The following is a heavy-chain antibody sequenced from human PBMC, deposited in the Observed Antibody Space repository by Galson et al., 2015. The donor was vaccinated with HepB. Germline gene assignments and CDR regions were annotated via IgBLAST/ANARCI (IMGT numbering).Heavy chain of an antibody. V-gene: IGHV1-18*04. CDR2: INTYDSST. Sequence: SVKVSCKASGYTFSSYSIAWVRQAPGQGLEWMGWINTYDSSTNYAQNLQGRVTMTTETSTTTAYMELRSLRSDDTAVYYCARGALVGVTTGTLNNWFDPWGQGTLVTVSS. CDR3: ARGALVGVTTGTLNNWFDP. D-gene: IGHD2-15*01. J-gene: IGHJ5*02. CDR1: GYTFSSYS.